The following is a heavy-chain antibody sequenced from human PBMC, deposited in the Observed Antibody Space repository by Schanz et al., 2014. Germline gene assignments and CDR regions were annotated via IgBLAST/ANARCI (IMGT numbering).Heavy chain of an antibody. CDR1: GFSFSDYG. CDR2: ISYDGSHK. D-gene: IGHD2-2*01. Sequence: VQLVESGGELVQPGGSLRLSCAGSGFSFSDYGMHWVRQAPGEGLEWVAVISYDGSHKDYADSVKGRFTISRDNSKNTLYLQMNSLRDEDTAMYYCAKRCSSTSCSHGAFDIWGQGTMVTVSS. CDR3: AKRCSSTSCSHGAFDI. J-gene: IGHJ3*02. V-gene: IGHV3-30*18.